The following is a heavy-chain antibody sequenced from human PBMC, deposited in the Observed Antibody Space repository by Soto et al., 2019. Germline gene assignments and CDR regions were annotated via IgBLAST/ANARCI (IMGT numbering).Heavy chain of an antibody. CDR3: ASHYEMWSGYLSPVDY. Sequence: PGGSMRLSCAASGYTFSDYYMSWIRQAPGKGLEWISYIDTSSTKIYYADSVKGRFTISRDNAKNSLYLEMNSLRDEDTAVYYCASHYEMWSGYLSPVDYWGQGTLVTVSS. D-gene: IGHD3-3*01. CDR1: GYTFSDYY. CDR2: IDTSSTKI. V-gene: IGHV3-11*01. J-gene: IGHJ4*02.